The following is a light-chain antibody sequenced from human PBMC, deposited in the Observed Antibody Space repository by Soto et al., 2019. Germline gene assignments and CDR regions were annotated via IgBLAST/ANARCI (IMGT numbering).Light chain of an antibody. CDR2: GNS. Sequence: QAVVTQPPSVSGAPGQRVTISCTGSSSNIGAGYDVHWYQQLPGTAPKLLIYGNSNRPSGVPDRFSGSKSGTSASLAITGLQAEDEAEYYCLLSYSGAPVVFGGGTKLTVL. J-gene: IGLJ2*01. CDR1: SSNIGAGYD. V-gene: IGLV1-40*01. CDR3: LLSYSGAPVV.